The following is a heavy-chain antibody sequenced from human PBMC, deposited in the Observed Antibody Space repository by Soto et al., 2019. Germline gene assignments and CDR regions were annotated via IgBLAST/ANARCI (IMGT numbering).Heavy chain of an antibody. CDR2: TRNRGKTYTT. V-gene: IGHV3-72*01. Sequence: PGGSLRLSCAASGFTFSDHYIDWVRQAPGKGLEWVGRTRNRGKTYTTEYAASVKGRFTISRDDLKNSLYLQMNSLKTEDTAMYYCARSGSSTSCYDYWGRGTLVTVSS. CDR3: ARSGSSTSCYDY. CDR1: GFTFSDHY. D-gene: IGHD2-2*01. J-gene: IGHJ4*02.